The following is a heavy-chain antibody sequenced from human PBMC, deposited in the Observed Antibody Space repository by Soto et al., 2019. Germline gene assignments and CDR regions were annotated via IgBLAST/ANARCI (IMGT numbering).Heavy chain of an antibody. CDR3: GRDPPGSGWSLDY. CDR2: IWNDGSNQ. CDR1: GFTFSTHA. Sequence: QVQLVESGGGVVQPEMSLSLSCAASGFTFSTHAMHWVRQAPGKGLEWVAMIWNDGSNQHYADSVKGRFTVSRDNSEHTVSLQMNSLRVEDTAVYYCGRDPPGSGWSLDYWGQGTLVTVSS. J-gene: IGHJ4*02. D-gene: IGHD6-19*01. V-gene: IGHV3-33*01.